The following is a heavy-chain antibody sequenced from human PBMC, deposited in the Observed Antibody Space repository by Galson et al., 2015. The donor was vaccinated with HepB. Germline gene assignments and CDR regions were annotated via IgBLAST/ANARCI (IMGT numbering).Heavy chain of an antibody. CDR1: GFTFSSYW. D-gene: IGHD6-19*01. CDR2: IKQDGSEK. CDR3: ARFSRGGWSNYYYYGMDV. J-gene: IGHJ6*02. V-gene: IGHV3-7*03. Sequence: SLRLSCAASGFTFSSYWMSWVRQAPGKGLEWVANIKQDGSEKYYVDSVRGRFTISRDNAKNSLYLQMNSLRAEDTAVYYCARFSRGGWSNYYYYGMDVWGQGTTGTVSS.